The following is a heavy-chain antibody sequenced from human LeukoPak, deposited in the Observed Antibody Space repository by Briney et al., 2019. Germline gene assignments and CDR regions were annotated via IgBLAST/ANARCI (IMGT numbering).Heavy chain of an antibody. V-gene: IGHV4-30-2*01. J-gene: IGHJ4*02. CDR2: IYHSGST. D-gene: IGHD5-24*01. CDR3: ARGGRWLQLDY. CDR1: GGSISSGGYS. Sequence: SETLSLTCAVSGGSISSGGYSWSWIRQPPGKGLEWIGYIYHSGSTYYNPSLKSRVTISVDRSKNQFSLKLSSLTAADTAVYYCARGGRWLQLDYWGQGTLVTVSS.